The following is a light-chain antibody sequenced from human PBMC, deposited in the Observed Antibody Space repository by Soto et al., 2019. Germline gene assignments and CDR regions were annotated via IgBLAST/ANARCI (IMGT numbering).Light chain of an antibody. CDR2: AAS. J-gene: IGKJ1*01. CDR1: QSISSY. Sequence: DIQMTQSPSTLSASVGDGVTITCRASQSISSYLNWYQQKPGKVPKLLIYAASTLQSGVPSRFSGSGSGTDFTLTISSLQPEDVVTYYCQNYNSDPKAFGQGTKVVIK. V-gene: IGKV1-27*01. CDR3: QNYNSDPKA.